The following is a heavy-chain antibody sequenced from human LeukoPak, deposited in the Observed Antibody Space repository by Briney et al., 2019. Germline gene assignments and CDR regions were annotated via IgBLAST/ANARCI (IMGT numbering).Heavy chain of an antibody. CDR2: INPNSGGT. CDR3: ASGTIVGATRTGDRYFDY. V-gene: IGHV1-2*02. J-gene: IGHJ4*02. Sequence: SVKVSCKASGYTFTSYYMHWVRQAPGQGLEWMGWINPNSGGTNYAQKFQGRVTMTRDTSISTAYMELSRLRSDDTAVYYCASGTIVGATRTGDRYFDYWGQGTLVTISS. D-gene: IGHD1-26*01. CDR1: GYTFTSYY.